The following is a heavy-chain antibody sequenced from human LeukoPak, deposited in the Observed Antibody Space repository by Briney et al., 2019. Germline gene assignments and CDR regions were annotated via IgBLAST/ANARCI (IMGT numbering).Heavy chain of an antibody. CDR3: AKDGSLWLRYPNWYFDL. CDR2: ISYHGSNK. J-gene: IGHJ2*01. D-gene: IGHD5-12*01. CDR1: GFTFSSSG. Sequence: GGSLRLSCAASGFTFSSSGMHWVRQAPGKGLEWVAVISYHGSNKNYADSVKGRFTISRDNSKNTLYLQMDSLRAEDTAVYYCAKDGSLWLRYPNWYFDLWGRGTLVTVSS. V-gene: IGHV3-30*18.